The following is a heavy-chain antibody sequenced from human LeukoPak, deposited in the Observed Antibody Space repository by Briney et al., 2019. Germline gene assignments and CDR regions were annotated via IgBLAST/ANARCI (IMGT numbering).Heavy chain of an antibody. Sequence: ASVTVSCKASGYTFTSYDINWVRQATGQGLEWMGWMNPNSGNTGYAQKFQGRVTMTRNTSISTAYMELSSLRSEDTAVYYCARGGTIAARGGNWFDPWGQGTLVTVSP. CDR3: ARGGTIAARGGNWFDP. V-gene: IGHV1-8*01. D-gene: IGHD6-6*01. CDR1: GYTFTSYD. J-gene: IGHJ5*02. CDR2: MNPNSGNT.